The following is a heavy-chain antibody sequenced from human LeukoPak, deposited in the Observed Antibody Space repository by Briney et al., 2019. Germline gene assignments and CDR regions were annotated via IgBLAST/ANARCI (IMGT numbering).Heavy chain of an antibody. D-gene: IGHD3-22*01. CDR3: AKDRSYYGSGGYRNFDY. V-gene: IGHV3-30*18. CDR1: GFNFRSYD. CDR2: ILYDGVNK. J-gene: IGHJ4*02. Sequence: RGSLRLSCAASGFNFRSYDMHWVRQAPGKGLEWVAVILYDGVNKYYADSVKGRFTVSRDDSENTLYLQMNSLRAENSAVYYCAKDRSYYGSGGYRNFDYWGQGTLVTVSS.